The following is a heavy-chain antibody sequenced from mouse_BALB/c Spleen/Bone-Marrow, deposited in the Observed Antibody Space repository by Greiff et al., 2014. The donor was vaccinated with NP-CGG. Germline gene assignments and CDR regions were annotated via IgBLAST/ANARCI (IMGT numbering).Heavy chain of an antibody. CDR3: ARDMGGLLFDS. CDR1: GFTFTDYY. Sequence: DVMLVESGGGLVQPGGSLRLSCATSGFTFTDYYMNWVRQPPGKALEWLAFIRNKAYGYTTEYSASVKGRFTISRDNSQNILYHQMNTLRAEDSATYYCARDMGGLLFDSWGQGTTLSVSS. CDR2: IRNKAYGYTT. V-gene: IGHV7-3*02. D-gene: IGHD1-1*01. J-gene: IGHJ2*01.